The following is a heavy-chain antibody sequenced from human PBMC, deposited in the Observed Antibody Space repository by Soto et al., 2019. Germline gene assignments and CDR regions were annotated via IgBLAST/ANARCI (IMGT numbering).Heavy chain of an antibody. Sequence: EVQLLESGGGLVQPGGSLRLSCVASGFTFSNYAINWVRQAPGEGLEWVSIISRTGGTTYYADFVKGRFITSRDNSKNALYLQMNSLRAEDTAMCYCAKRYCSGADRRPSHVDYWGQGTLVTVSS. CDR2: ISRTGGTT. J-gene: IGHJ4*02. CDR1: GFTFSNYA. V-gene: IGHV3-23*01. D-gene: IGHD2-8*02. CDR3: AKRYCSGADRRPSHVDY.